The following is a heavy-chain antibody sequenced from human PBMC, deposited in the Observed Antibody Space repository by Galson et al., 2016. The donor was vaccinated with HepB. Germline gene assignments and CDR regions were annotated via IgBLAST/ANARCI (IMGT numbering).Heavy chain of an antibody. CDR3: GSWGRVQRSGYSPSSARGYYYGVDV. J-gene: IGHJ6*02. Sequence: SETLSLTCVVNNGSFNGGSFSGYYWSWIRQPPGKGLEWIGEINQNGAANYSPSLKSRLTISVDTSKNHLSLKLTSVTAADTAVYYCGSWGRVQRSGYSPSSARGYYYGVDVWGQGTTVTVSS. CDR1: NGSFNGGSFSGYY. CDR2: INQNGAA. D-gene: IGHD3-3*01. V-gene: IGHV4-34*01.